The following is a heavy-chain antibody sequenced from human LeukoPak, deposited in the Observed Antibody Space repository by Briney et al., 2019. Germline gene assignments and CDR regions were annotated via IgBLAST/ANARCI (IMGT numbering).Heavy chain of an antibody. D-gene: IGHD5-12*01. CDR3: ARDHVKWLRFGSPYNWFDP. CDR2: TYYRSKWYN. CDR1: GDSVSSNSAA. J-gene: IGHJ5*02. Sequence: SQTLSLTCAISGDSVSSNSAAWNWIRQSPSRGLEWLGRTYYRSKWYNDYAVSVKSRITINPDTSKNQFSLQLNSVTPEDTAVYYCARDHVKWLRFGSPYNWFDPWGQGTLVTVSS. V-gene: IGHV6-1*01.